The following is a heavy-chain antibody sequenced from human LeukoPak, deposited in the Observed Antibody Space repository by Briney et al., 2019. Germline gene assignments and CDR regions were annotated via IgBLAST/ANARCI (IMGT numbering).Heavy chain of an antibody. Sequence: SETLSLTCTVSGVSINSSDYYWGWIRQPPGKGLEWIGSIYHSGSMYASLKSRVTISVDTSKNQFSLKLSSVTAADTAVYYCATETIHPRSYYYYGMDVWGQGTTVTVSS. CDR2: IYHSGSM. CDR3: ATETIHPRSYYYYGMDV. CDR1: GVSINSSDYY. J-gene: IGHJ6*02. V-gene: IGHV4-39*01. D-gene: IGHD3-9*01.